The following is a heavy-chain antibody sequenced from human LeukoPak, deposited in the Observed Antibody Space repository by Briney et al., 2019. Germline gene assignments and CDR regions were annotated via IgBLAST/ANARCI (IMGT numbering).Heavy chain of an antibody. CDR3: AKGLNWNYLGAFDI. D-gene: IGHD1-7*01. Sequence: GGSLRLSCAASGITFNSYGMHWVRQAPGKGLEWVAVISYDGSNKYYADSVKGRFTISRDNSKNTLSLQMDSLRTEDTALYYCAKGLNWNYLGAFDIWGQGTIVTVSS. V-gene: IGHV3-30*18. CDR2: ISYDGSNK. J-gene: IGHJ3*02. CDR1: GITFNSYG.